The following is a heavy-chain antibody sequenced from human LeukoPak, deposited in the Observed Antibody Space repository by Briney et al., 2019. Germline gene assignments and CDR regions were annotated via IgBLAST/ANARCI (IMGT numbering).Heavy chain of an antibody. D-gene: IGHD5-18*01. CDR1: GFTFSSYG. J-gene: IGHJ6*02. Sequence: PGGSLRLSCAASGFTFSSYGMHWVRQAPGKGLEWVAVIWYDGSNKYYADSVKGRFTISRDNSKNTLYLQMNSLRAGDTAVYYCAREIQTAMVTNYYYGMDVWGQGTTVTVSS. V-gene: IGHV3-33*01. CDR2: IWYDGSNK. CDR3: AREIQTAMVTNYYYGMDV.